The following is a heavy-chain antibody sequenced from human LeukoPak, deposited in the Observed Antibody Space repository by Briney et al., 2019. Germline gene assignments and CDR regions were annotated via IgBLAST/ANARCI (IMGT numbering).Heavy chain of an antibody. V-gene: IGHV3-49*04. CDR2: IRSKAYGGTT. D-gene: IGHD2-2*01. CDR1: GFTFGDYA. Sequence: GGSLRLSCTASGFTFGDYAMSWVRQAPGKGLEWVGFIRSKAYGGTTEYAASVKGRFTISRDDSKSIAYLQMNSLKTEDTAVYYCTRDSLHSLYCSSTSCHFDYWGQGTLVTVSS. J-gene: IGHJ4*02. CDR3: TRDSLHSLYCSSTSCHFDY.